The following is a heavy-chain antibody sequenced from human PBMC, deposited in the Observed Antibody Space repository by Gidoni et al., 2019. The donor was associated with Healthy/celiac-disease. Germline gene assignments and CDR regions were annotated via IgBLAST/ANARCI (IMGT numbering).Heavy chain of an antibody. V-gene: IGHV1-69*01. CDR3: ARLGSIAAAGRSSWPDFDY. D-gene: IGHD6-13*01. CDR1: GGTFSSYA. CDR2: IIPIFGTA. J-gene: IGHJ4*02. Sequence: QVQLVQSGAEVKKPGSSVKVSCKASGGTFSSYASRWVRQAPGQGLEWMGGIIPIFGTANYAQKFQGRVTITADESTSTAYMELSSLRSEDTAVYYCARLGSIAAAGRSSWPDFDYWGQGTLVTVSS.